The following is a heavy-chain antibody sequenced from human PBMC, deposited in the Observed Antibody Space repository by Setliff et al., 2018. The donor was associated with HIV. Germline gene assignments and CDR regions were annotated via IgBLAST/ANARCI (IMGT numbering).Heavy chain of an antibody. CDR1: GFSLSTSEVG. V-gene: IGHV2-70*04. J-gene: IGHJ4*02. D-gene: IGHD1-26*01. CDR3: ARDSGNYAFDY. CDR2: IDWDGDK. Sequence: SGPTLVNPTQTLTLTCTFSGFSLSTSEVGVGWIRQPPGKALEWLARIDWDGDKFYNASLKTRLTISKDTFKKQVILTVANVDPADTATYYCARDSGNYAFDYWGLGALVTVSS.